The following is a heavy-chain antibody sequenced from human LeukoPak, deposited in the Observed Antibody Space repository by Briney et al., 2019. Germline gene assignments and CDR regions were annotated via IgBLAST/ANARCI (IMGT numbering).Heavy chain of an antibody. V-gene: IGHV1-2*06. J-gene: IGHJ5*02. D-gene: IGHD3-10*01. Sequence: GAAAKVSCKACGYTFTGYYMLGVRRAPGQGLVWMGRINPNSGGTIYAQKFQGRVTMTRDTSISTAYMELSRLRFDDTAVYYCASAYRNYGSGSYYIGFDPWGQGTLVTVSS. CDR2: INPNSGGT. CDR3: ASAYRNYGSGSYYIGFDP. CDR1: GYTFTGYY.